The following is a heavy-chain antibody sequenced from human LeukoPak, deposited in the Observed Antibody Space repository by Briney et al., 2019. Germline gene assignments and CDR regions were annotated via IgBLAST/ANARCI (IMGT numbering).Heavy chain of an antibody. CDR3: ARSSSWSCTDY. CDR2: INSDGSST. CDR1: GFTFSSYW. V-gene: IGHV3-74*01. D-gene: IGHD6-13*01. Sequence: PGGSLRLSCAAPGFTFSSYWMHWVRQAPGKGLVWVSRINSDGSSTNYADSVKGRFTISRDNAKNTLYLQMNSLRAEDTAVYYCARSSSWSCTDYWGQGTLVTVSS. J-gene: IGHJ4*02.